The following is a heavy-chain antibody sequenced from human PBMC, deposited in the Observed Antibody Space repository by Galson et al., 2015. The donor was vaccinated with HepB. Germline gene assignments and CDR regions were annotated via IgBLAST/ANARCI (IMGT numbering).Heavy chain of an antibody. V-gene: IGHV4-39*01. CDR2: IYYSGST. CDR1: GGSISSSSYY. CDR3: ASLELLWFGELLGPFDY. D-gene: IGHD3-10*01. Sequence: CTVSGGSISSSSYYWGWIRQPPGKGLEWIGSIYYSGSTYYNPSLKSRVTISVDTSKNQFSLKLSSVTAADTAVYYCASLELLWFGELLGPFDYWGQGTLVTVSS. J-gene: IGHJ4*02.